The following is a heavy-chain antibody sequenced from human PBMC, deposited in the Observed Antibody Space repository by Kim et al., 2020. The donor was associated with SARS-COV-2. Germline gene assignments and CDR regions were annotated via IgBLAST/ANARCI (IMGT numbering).Heavy chain of an antibody. CDR3: ARAPGAAQDIDY. Sequence: SETLSLTCAVYGGSFSGYYWSWIRQPPGKGLEWIGEINHSGSTNYNPSLKSRVTISVDTSKNQFSLKLSSVTAADTAVYYCARAPGAAQDIDYWGQGTLVTVSS. V-gene: IGHV4-34*01. J-gene: IGHJ4*02. D-gene: IGHD6-6*01. CDR2: INHSGST. CDR1: GGSFSGYY.